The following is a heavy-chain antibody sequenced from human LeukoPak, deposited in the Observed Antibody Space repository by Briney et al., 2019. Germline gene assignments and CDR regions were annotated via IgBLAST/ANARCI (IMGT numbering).Heavy chain of an antibody. Sequence: GGSLRLSCAASGFTFSSYAMHWVRQAPGKGLEWVSAIGGSGGSTYYADSVKGRFTVSRDNSKNTFFVQMNSLRADDTAVYYCAKVDSFWYFDLWGRGTLVTVSS. V-gene: IGHV3-23*01. CDR3: AKVDSFWYFDL. J-gene: IGHJ2*01. D-gene: IGHD3-9*01. CDR2: IGGSGGST. CDR1: GFTFSSYA.